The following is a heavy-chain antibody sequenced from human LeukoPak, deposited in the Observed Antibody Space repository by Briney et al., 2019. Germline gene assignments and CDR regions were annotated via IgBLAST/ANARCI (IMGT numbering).Heavy chain of an antibody. CDR2: ISGSSSYI. CDR1: GFTFSSYS. D-gene: IGHD2-15*01. Sequence: PGRSLRLSCAASGFTFSSYSMNWVRQAPGKGLEWVSCISGSSSYIYYADSVKGRFTISRDNAKNSLYLQMNSLRAEDTAVYYCARRDIVVVVAATTINDAFDIWGQGTMVTVSS. CDR3: ARRDIVVVVAATTINDAFDI. J-gene: IGHJ3*02. V-gene: IGHV3-21*01.